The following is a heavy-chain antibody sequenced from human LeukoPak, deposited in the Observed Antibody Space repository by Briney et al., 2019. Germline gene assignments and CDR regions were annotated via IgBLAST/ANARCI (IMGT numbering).Heavy chain of an antibody. D-gene: IGHD4-23*01. Sequence: GTSLRLSCTTSGFIFNNYAMHWVRQPPGKGLEWVSNINWDGTVKAYADSLKGRFTISRDNAKNSLYLQMNSLTPEDTALYYCVREKRGPGNFDKYYGMDVWGQGTTITVSS. J-gene: IGHJ6*02. CDR2: INWDGTVK. CDR3: VREKRGPGNFDKYYGMDV. V-gene: IGHV3-9*01. CDR1: GFIFNNYA.